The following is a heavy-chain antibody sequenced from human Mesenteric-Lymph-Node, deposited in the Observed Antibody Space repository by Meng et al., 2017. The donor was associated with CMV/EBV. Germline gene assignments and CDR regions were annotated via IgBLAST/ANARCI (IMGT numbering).Heavy chain of an antibody. CDR3: AKVAMAAAGTGDY. J-gene: IGHJ4*02. V-gene: IGHV3-23*01. Sequence: GGSLRLSCVASRFTFNTYAMNWVRQAPGKGLEWVSAISGSGGSTYYADSVKGRFTISRDNSKNTLYLQMNSLRAEDTAVYYCAKVAMAAAGTGDYWGQGTLVTVSS. CDR2: ISGSGGST. CDR1: RFTFNTYA. D-gene: IGHD6-13*01.